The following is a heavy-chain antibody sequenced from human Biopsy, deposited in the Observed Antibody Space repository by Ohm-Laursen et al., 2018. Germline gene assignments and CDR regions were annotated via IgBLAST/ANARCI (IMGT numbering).Heavy chain of an antibody. CDR1: GCTFSNYG. V-gene: IGHV1-69*06. CDR3: ATKLTGYFHH. D-gene: IGHD3-9*01. CDR2: NIPILGTG. Sequence: SSVKVSCKAPGCTFSNYGVNWVRQAPGQGLEWLGGNIPILGTGNYAQKFQDRVTVAADTSTSTVTMELGSLRSDDTAVYYCATKLTGYFHHWGQGTLVIVSS. J-gene: IGHJ1*01.